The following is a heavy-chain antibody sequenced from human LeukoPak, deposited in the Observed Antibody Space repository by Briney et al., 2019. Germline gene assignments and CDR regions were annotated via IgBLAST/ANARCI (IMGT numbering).Heavy chain of an antibody. J-gene: IGHJ4*02. CDR1: GYTLTELS. D-gene: IGHD4-17*01. V-gene: IGHV1-24*01. CDR3: ARDGASYGDSPYYFDN. Sequence: ASVKVSCKVSGYTLTELSMHWLRQAPGKGLEWMGGFDPEDGETIYAQKFQGRVTMTTDTSTSTAYMELRSLRSDDTAVYYCARDGASYGDSPYYFDNWGQGTLVTVSS. CDR2: FDPEDGET.